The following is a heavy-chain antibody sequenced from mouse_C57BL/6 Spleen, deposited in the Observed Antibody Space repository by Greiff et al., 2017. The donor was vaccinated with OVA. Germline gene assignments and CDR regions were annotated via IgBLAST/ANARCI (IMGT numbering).Heavy chain of an antibody. J-gene: IGHJ4*01. Sequence: VQLQQSGPELVKPGASVKISCKASGYSFTGYYMNWVKQSPETSLEWIGEINPSTGGTTYNQKFKAKATLTVDKSSSTAYMQLKSLTSEDSAVYYCAKLSPYGYDEAMDYWGQGTSVTVSS. V-gene: IGHV1-42*01. CDR3: AKLSPYGYDEAMDY. D-gene: IGHD2-2*01. CDR1: GYSFTGYY. CDR2: INPSTGGT.